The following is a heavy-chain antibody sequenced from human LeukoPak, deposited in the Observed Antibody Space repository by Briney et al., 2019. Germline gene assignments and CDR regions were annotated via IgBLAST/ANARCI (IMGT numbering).Heavy chain of an antibody. D-gene: IGHD4-17*01. CDR3: ARVALAQMTTVTTGGYYFDY. J-gene: IGHJ4*02. V-gene: IGHV4-59*12. CDR2: ICYSGST. Sequence: SETLSLTCTVSGGSISSYYWSWIRQPPGKGLEWIGYICYSGSTNYNPSLKSRVTISVDTSKNQFSLKLSSVTAADTAVYYCARVALAQMTTVTTGGYYFDYWGQGTLVTVSS. CDR1: GGSISSYY.